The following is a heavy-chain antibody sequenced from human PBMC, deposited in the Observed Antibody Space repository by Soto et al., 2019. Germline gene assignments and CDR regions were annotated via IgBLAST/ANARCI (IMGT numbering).Heavy chain of an antibody. J-gene: IGHJ5*02. CDR1: GFTFSSYS. CDR3: AKAFYSGSPLNWFDP. CDR2: ISSSSSYI. D-gene: IGHD1-26*01. V-gene: IGHV3-21*04. Sequence: PGGSLRLSCASSGFTFSSYSMNWVRQAPGKGLEWVSSISSSSSYIYYADSVKGRFTISRDNAKNTLYLQMNSLRAEDTAVYYCAKAFYSGSPLNWFDPWGEGTLVTVPS.